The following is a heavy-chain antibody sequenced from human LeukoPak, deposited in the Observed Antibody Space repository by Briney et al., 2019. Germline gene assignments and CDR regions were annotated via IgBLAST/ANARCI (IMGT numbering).Heavy chain of an antibody. CDR2: ISAYNGKT. CDR3: ARDEFPEVAATFGMDV. V-gene: IGHV1-18*01. Sequence: ASVKVSCKASGYTFTSYGISWVRQAPGQGLEWMGWISAYNGKTNFAQKLQGRITMTTDTSTSAAYMELRSLRSDDTAVYYCARDEFPEVAATFGMDVWGQGTTVTVSS. J-gene: IGHJ6*02. CDR1: GYTFTSYG. D-gene: IGHD2-15*01.